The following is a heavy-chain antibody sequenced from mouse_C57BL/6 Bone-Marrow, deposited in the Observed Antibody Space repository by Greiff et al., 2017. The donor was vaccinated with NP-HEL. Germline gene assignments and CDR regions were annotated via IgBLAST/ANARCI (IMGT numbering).Heavy chain of an antibody. D-gene: IGHD2-5*01. J-gene: IGHJ4*01. V-gene: IGHV1-15*01. Sequence: QVQLQQSGAELVRPGASVTLSCKASGYTFTDYEMHWVKQTPVHGLEWIGAIDPENGGTAYNQKFKGKAILTADKSSSTAYMELRSLTSEDSAVYYCTRNYYSNYVAMDDWGQGTSVTVSS. CDR2: IDPENGGT. CDR3: TRNYYSNYVAMDD. CDR1: GYTFTDYE.